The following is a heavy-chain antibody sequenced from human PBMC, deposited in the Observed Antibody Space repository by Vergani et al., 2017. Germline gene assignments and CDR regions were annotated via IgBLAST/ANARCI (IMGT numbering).Heavy chain of an antibody. Sequence: QVQLQESGPGLVKPSQTLSLTCTVSGGSISSGDYYWSWIRQPPEKGLEWIGYIYYSGSTYYNPSLKSRVTISVDTSKNQSSLKLSSVTAADTAVYYCARGKGVVQLWYPSWYFDLWGRGTLVTVSS. V-gene: IGHV4-30-4*08. CDR1: GGSISSGDYY. D-gene: IGHD5-18*01. CDR2: IYYSGST. J-gene: IGHJ2*01. CDR3: ARGKGVVQLWYPSWYFDL.